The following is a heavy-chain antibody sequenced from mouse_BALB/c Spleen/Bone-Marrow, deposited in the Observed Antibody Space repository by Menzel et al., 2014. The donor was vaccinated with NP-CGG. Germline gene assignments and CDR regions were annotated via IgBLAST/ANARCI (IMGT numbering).Heavy chain of an antibody. D-gene: IGHD2-1*01. V-gene: IGHV5-6-3*01. J-gene: IGHJ2*01. Sequence: EVQLQQSGGGLVQPGGSLKLSCAASGFTFNNYGMSWVRQTPDKRLELVATINSDGGSTYYPDSVKGRFTIYRDTAKNTLYLQMSSLKSEETAMYYCVRGNYGNYVDYFDFWGQGTTLTVSS. CDR2: INSDGGST. CDR3: VRGNYGNYVDYFDF. CDR1: GFTFNNYG.